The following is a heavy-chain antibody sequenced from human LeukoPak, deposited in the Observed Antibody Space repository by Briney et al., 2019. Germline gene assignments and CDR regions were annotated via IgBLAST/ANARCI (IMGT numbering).Heavy chain of an antibody. CDR1: GGTFSSYA. Sequence: ASVKVSCKASGGTFSSYAISWVRQAPGQGLEWMGGIIPIFGTANYAQKFQGRVTITADESTSTAYMELSSLRSDDTAVYYCARDGPSGAYQSDYYYYGMDVWGQGTTVTVSS. J-gene: IGHJ6*02. CDR3: ARDGPSGAYQSDYYYYGMDV. D-gene: IGHD2-15*01. V-gene: IGHV1-69*13. CDR2: IIPIFGTA.